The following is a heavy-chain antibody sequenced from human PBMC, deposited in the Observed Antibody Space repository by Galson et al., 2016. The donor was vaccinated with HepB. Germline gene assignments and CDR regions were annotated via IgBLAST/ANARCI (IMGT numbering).Heavy chain of an antibody. CDR3: VRDHDWAFDY. Sequence: SLRLSCAASGFTFSNYAMNWVRQAPGKGLEWVSHNNRDSGLIDYADSVKGRFTVSRDNGKNSLFLQMNSLRAEDTAVYYCVRDHDWAFDYWGQGILVTVSS. J-gene: IGHJ4*02. CDR2: NNRDSGLI. D-gene: IGHD3-9*01. V-gene: IGHV3-48*01. CDR1: GFTFSNYA.